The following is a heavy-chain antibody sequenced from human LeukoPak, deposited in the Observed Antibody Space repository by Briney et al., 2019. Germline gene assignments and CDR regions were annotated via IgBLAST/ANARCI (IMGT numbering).Heavy chain of an antibody. CDR2: ISYDGSNK. V-gene: IGHV3-30-3*01. CDR3: ARVWSGYYSYYYYYGMDV. CDR1: GFTFSSYA. J-gene: IGHJ6*02. D-gene: IGHD3/OR15-3a*01. Sequence: PGGSLRLSCAASGFTFSSYAMHWVRQAPGKGLEWVAVISYDGSNKYYADSVKGRFTISRDNSKNTLYLQMNSLRAEDTAVYYCARVWSGYYSYYYYYGMDVWGQGTTVTVSS.